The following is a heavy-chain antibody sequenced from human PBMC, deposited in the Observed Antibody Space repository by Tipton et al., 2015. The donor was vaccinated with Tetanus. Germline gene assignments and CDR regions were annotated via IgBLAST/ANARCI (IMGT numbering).Heavy chain of an antibody. V-gene: IGHV3-48*01. CDR1: GFTFSSYS. Sequence: SLRLSCAASGFTFSSYSMNWVRQAPGKGLEWISYISSSSRTIYYADSVKGRFTISKDKAKNTLYLQMNSLRAEDTALYFCAKSRLGELSFSGLDSWGQGALVTVSS. CDR3: AKSRLGELSFSGLDS. D-gene: IGHD3-16*02. J-gene: IGHJ4*02. CDR2: ISSSSRTI.